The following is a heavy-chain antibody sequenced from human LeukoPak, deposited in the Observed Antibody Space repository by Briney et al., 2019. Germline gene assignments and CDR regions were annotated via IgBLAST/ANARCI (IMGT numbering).Heavy chain of an antibody. V-gene: IGHV4-59*01. Sequence: SETLSLTCTVSGDSISEYYWTWIRPAPGKGLEWIGYIYYTGSTNYNPSLQSRVTISVDTSKNQFSLRLSSVTAADTAGHYCARGGWNYYYYYMDVWGKGTTVTVSS. CDR1: GDSISEYY. D-gene: IGHD2-15*01. J-gene: IGHJ6*03. CDR2: IYYTGST. CDR3: ARGGWNYYYYYMDV.